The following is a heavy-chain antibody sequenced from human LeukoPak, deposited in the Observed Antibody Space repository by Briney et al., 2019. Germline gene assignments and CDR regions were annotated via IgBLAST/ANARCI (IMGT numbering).Heavy chain of an antibody. CDR2: ISGSGGST. CDR3: AKRGSSGWYVPAGIDY. CDR1: GFTFSSYA. Sequence: GGSLRFSCAASGFTFSSYALSWVRQAPGKGLEWVSAISGSGGSTYYADSVKGRFTISRDNSKNTLYLQMNSLRAEDTAVYYCAKRGSSGWYVPAGIDYWGQGTLVTVSS. V-gene: IGHV3-23*01. D-gene: IGHD6-19*01. J-gene: IGHJ4*02.